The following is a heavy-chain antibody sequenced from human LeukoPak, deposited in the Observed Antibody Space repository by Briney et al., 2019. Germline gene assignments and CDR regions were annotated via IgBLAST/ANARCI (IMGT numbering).Heavy chain of an antibody. CDR1: GLTFSNYW. D-gene: IGHD3-10*01. V-gene: IGHV3-74*01. Sequence: GGSLRLSCAASGLTFSNYWMHWVRQAPGKGLVWVSGISTDGRSIVYADSVKGRFTISRDNAKNTLYLQMNSLRAEDTAVYYCARMPVGGFDIWGQGTVVTVSS. J-gene: IGHJ3*02. CDR3: ARMPVGGFDI. CDR2: ISTDGRSI.